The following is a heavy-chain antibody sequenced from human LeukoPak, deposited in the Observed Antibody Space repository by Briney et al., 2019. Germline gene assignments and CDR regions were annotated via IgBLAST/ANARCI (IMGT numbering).Heavy chain of an antibody. D-gene: IGHD6-6*01. V-gene: IGHV4-34*01. CDR3: ARGREYSSSCFDY. CDR1: GGSFSGYY. Sequence: SETLSLTCAVYGGSFSGYYWSWIRQPPGKGLEWIGEINHSGSTNYNPSLKSRVTISVDTSKNQFSLKLSSVTAADTAVYYCARGREYSSSCFDYWGQGTLVTVSS. CDR2: INHSGST. J-gene: IGHJ4*02.